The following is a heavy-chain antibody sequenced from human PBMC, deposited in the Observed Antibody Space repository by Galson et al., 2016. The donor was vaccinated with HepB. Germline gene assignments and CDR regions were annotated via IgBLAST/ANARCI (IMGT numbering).Heavy chain of an antibody. D-gene: IGHD3-10*01. J-gene: IGHJ3*01. CDR2: IWYDGSKK. Sequence: SLRLSCAAFGFIFSNYGMNWVRQAPGKGLEWVAVIWYDGSKKYYGDSVKGRFSISRDNSKKTLYPQMNSLRVEDTAVYYCVSEVVQGVVSVDDAFDLWGQGTMVTVSS. CDR3: VSEVVQGVVSVDDAFDL. CDR1: GFIFSNYG. V-gene: IGHV3-33*01.